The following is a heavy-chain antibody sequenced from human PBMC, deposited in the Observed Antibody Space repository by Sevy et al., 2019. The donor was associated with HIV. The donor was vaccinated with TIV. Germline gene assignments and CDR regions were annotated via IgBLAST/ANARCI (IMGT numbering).Heavy chain of an antibody. V-gene: IGHV3-30*18. J-gene: IGHJ5*02. CDR3: AKEKRKGSGGWDFGWFDP. D-gene: IGHD6-25*01. CDR2: ISYDGSNK. Sequence: GGSLRLSCAASGFTFSSYGMHWVRQAPGKGLEWVAVISYDGSNKYYADSVKGRFTISRDNSKNTLYLQMNSLRAEDRAVYYCAKEKRKGSGGWDFGWFDPWGQGTLVTVSS. CDR1: GFTFSSYG.